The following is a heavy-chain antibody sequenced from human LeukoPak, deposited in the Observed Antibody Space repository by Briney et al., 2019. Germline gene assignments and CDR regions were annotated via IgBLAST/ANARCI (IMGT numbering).Heavy chain of an antibody. D-gene: IGHD2-15*01. J-gene: IGHJ4*02. V-gene: IGHV3-30*06. CDR1: GFTFSSYG. CDR3: ARDYCSGGSCCSYYFDY. Sequence: GRSLRLSCAASGFTFSSYGMHWVRQAPGKGLEWVAVISYDGSNKYYADSVKGRFTISRDNSKNTLYLQMNSLRAEDTAVYYCARDYCSGGSCCSYYFDYWGQGTLVTVSS. CDR2: ISYDGSNK.